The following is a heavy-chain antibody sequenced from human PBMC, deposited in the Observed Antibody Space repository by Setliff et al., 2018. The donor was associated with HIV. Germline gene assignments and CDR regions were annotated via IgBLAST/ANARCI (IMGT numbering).Heavy chain of an antibody. CDR1: GGSISSYS. D-gene: IGHD3-16*01. CDR3: ARGMIWGAYYYYMDV. Sequence: SETLSLTCTVSGGSISSYSWSWIRQPPGKGLEWIGYIYTSGSTNYNPSLKSRVTISVDSSKNQFSLHLSSVTAADTAVYYCARGMIWGAYYYYMDVWGTGTTVTVSS. V-gene: IGHV4-4*08. CDR2: IYTSGST. J-gene: IGHJ6*03.